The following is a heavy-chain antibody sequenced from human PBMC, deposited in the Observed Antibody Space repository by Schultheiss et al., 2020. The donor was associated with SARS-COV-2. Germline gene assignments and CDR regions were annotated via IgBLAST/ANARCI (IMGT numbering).Heavy chain of an antibody. Sequence: GGSLRLSCVGSGFTFSKYSLSWVRQTPGKGLEWVALISYDGSNKIYADSVKGRLTISRDNSKSTLFLQMDSLRPEDKAVYYCAKPGGSWYVQYFDDWGQGTLVTVSS. D-gene: IGHD6-13*01. CDR1: GFTFSKYS. J-gene: IGHJ4*02. CDR2: ISYDGSNK. V-gene: IGHV3-30*18. CDR3: AKPGGSWYVQYFDD.